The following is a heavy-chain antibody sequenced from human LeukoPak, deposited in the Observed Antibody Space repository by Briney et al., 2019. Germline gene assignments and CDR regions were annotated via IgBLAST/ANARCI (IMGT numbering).Heavy chain of an antibody. J-gene: IGHJ4*02. CDR1: GDPINNGDYS. V-gene: IGHV4-39*02. CDR3: ASLLQSGTYPSGSDYYFDS. CDR2: IYHNGHT. Sequence: SETLPLTCYVSGDPINNGDYSWGWVRQTRGEGLEWLGSIYHNGHTPHPPSLKSQLTFSVDTSNNHFSLNLTSATAADTAVYFCASLLQSGTYPSGSDYYFDSWGRGILVTDTS. D-gene: IGHD1-7*01.